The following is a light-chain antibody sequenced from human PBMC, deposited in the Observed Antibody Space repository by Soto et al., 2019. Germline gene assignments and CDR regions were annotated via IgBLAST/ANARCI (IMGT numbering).Light chain of an antibody. J-gene: IGKJ1*01. CDR2: AAS. CDR1: QGISNY. V-gene: IGKV1-27*01. CDR3: QKYNSAPRT. Sequence: DIKMTQSPSSLSASVGDRVTSTCRASQGISNYLAWYQQKPGKVPKLLIYAASTLQSGVPSRFSGSGSGTDFTLTISSLQPEDVATYSCQKYNSAPRTFGQGTKVEIK.